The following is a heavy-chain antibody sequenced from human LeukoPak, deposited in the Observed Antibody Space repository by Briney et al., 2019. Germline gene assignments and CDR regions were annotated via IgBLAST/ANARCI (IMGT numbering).Heavy chain of an antibody. D-gene: IGHD2-21*02. CDR1: GFTFSIYG. CDR2: IRGSGAQT. J-gene: IGHJ4*02. CDR3: AKTLPYQVYCSGDCPYLSDH. V-gene: IGHV3-23*01. Sequence: GGSLRLSCAASGFTFSIYGMSWLRQAPGKGLEWVSAIRGSGAQTFYADSVKGRFTISRDNPKNTLYLEMNSLRAEDTAVYYCAKTLPYQVYCSGDCPYLSDHWGQGTLVAVSS.